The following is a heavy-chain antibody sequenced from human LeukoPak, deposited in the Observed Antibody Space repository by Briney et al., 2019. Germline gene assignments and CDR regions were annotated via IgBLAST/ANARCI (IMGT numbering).Heavy chain of an antibody. V-gene: IGHV4-59*01. D-gene: IGHD5-24*01. CDR2: IYYSGST. CDR3: AGRLWRRDGYNLSAFDI. Sequence: SETLSLTCTGSGGSNRSYYWNGIRQPPGKGLEWIGYIYYSGSTNYNPSLKSRVTISVDTSKNQFSLKLSSVTAADTAVYYCAGRLWRRDGYNLSAFDIWGQGTMVTVSS. CDR1: GGSNRSYY. J-gene: IGHJ3*02.